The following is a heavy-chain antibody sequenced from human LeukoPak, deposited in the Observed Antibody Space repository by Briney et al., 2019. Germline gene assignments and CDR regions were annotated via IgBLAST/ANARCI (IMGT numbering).Heavy chain of an antibody. CDR3: ARCSSDYGDYGLGY. D-gene: IGHD4-17*01. J-gene: IGHJ4*02. CDR1: AYTFTGSY. V-gene: IGHV1-2*02. Sequence: ASVKVSCKASAYTFTGSYIHWVRQAPGQGVEWMGWINPKTGGTHYAQKFLGRVTMTRDTSISTASLELSNLSSDDTAVYSCARCSSDYGDYGLGYWGQGTLFTVSS. CDR2: INPKTGGT.